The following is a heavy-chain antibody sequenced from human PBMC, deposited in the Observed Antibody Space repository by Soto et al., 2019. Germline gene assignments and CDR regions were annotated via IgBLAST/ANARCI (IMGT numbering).Heavy chain of an antibody. CDR3: ERDELGRNTRAFDS. V-gene: IGHV4-4*07. D-gene: IGHD3-10*01. Sequence: PSETLSLTCTVSGDFISYYSWAWIRQSAGKGLEWIGRVYSTGTIFYNPSLKSRATMSVDTSKNQFSLKLTSVNAADTAVYYCERDELGRNTRAFDSWGQGTLVTVSS. CDR1: GDFISYYS. CDR2: VYSTGTI. J-gene: IGHJ5*01.